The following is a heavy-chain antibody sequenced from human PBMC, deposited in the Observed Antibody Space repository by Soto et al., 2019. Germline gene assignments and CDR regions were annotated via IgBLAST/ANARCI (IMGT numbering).Heavy chain of an antibody. D-gene: IGHD3-3*01. CDR1: GFTFSTYS. CDR2: ISGSGSTI. CDR3: ARGMFLEGLFIGWYFDL. J-gene: IGHJ2*01. V-gene: IGHV3-48*02. Sequence: EVQLVESGGGLVQPGGSLRLSCVASGFTFSTYSMSWVRQAPGRGLEWISYISGSGSTIYDADSVKGRFTISRDNAKNSLYLKMHSLKDEDTASCYCARGMFLEGLFIGWYFDLWGRGTLVTVSS.